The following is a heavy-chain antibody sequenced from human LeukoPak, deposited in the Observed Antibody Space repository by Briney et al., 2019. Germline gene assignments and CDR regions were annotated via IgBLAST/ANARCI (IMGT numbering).Heavy chain of an antibody. J-gene: IGHJ4*02. Sequence: GASVKVSCKASGGTFSSYAISWVRQAPGQGLEWMGRIIPILGIANYAQKFQGRVTITADKSASTAYMELSSLRSEDTAVYYCARGMDGFDYWGQGTLVTVSS. CDR2: IIPILGIA. V-gene: IGHV1-69*04. CDR1: GGTFSSYA. D-gene: IGHD2-2*03. CDR3: ARGMDGFDY.